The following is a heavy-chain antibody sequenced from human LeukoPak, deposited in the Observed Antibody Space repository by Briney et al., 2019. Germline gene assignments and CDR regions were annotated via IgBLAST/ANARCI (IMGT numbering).Heavy chain of an antibody. V-gene: IGHV1-2*02. D-gene: IGHD2-15*01. CDR2: INPNSGGT. CDR1: GYTFTGYY. J-gene: IGHJ4*02. CDR3: ASHHRGYCSGGGCYGFDY. Sequence: GASVKVSCKASGYTFTGYYMHWVRQAPGQGLEWMGWINPNSGGTNYAQKFQGRVTMTRDTSISTAYMELSRLRSDDTAVYYCASHHRGYCSGGGCYGFDYWGQGTLVTVSS.